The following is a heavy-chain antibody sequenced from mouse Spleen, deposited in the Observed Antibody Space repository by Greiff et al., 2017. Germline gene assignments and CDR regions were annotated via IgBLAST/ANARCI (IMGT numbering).Heavy chain of an antibody. D-gene: IGHD2-3*01. V-gene: IGHV1-82*01. CDR1: GYAFSSSW. CDR2: IYPGDGDT. CDR3: ARSLLGAMDY. Sequence: VQLQQSGPELVKPGASVKISCKASGYAFSSSWMNWVKQRPGKGLEWIGRIYPGDGDTNYNGKFKGKATLTADKSSSTAYMQLSSLTSEDSAVYFCARSLLGAMDYWGQGTSGTVSS. J-gene: IGHJ4*01.